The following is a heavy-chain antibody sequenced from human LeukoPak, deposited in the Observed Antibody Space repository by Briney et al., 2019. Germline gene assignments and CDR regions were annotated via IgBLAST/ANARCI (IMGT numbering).Heavy chain of an antibody. Sequence: SETLSLTCTVSGGSISSHYWSWIRQPPGKGLEWIGYIYYSGSTNYNPSPKSRVTISVDTSKNQFSLKLSSVTAADTAVYYCARKNSGSYRMRAFDIWGQGTMVTVSS. CDR2: IYYSGST. J-gene: IGHJ3*02. CDR1: GGSISSHY. V-gene: IGHV4-59*11. D-gene: IGHD1-26*01. CDR3: ARKNSGSYRMRAFDI.